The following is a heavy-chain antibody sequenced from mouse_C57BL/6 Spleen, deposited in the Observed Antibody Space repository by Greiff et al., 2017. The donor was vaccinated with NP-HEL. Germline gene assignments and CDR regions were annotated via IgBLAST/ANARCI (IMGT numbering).Heavy chain of an antibody. J-gene: IGHJ2*01. CDR3: ARSYDYDESY. Sequence: QVQLKQSGAELARPGASVKMSCKASGYTFTSYTMNWVKQRPGQGLEWIGYINPSSGYTKYNQKVKDKATLTADKSSSTAYMKLSSLTSEDSSVYYCARSYDYDESYWGQGTTLTVSS. CDR2: INPSSGYT. CDR1: GYTFTSYT. V-gene: IGHV1-4*01. D-gene: IGHD2-4*01.